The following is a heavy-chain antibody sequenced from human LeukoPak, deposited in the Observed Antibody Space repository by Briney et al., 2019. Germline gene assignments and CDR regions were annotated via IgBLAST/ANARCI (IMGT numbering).Heavy chain of an antibody. Sequence: GGSLRLSCAASGFTFSSYSMNWVRQAPGKGLEWVSSISSSSSYIYYADSVKGRFTISRDNAKNSLYLQMNSLRAEDTAVYYCARNTAMVNWYSDLWGRGTLVTVSS. CDR2: ISSSSSYI. CDR1: GFTFSSYS. J-gene: IGHJ2*01. V-gene: IGHV3-21*01. CDR3: ARNTAMVNWYSDL. D-gene: IGHD5-18*01.